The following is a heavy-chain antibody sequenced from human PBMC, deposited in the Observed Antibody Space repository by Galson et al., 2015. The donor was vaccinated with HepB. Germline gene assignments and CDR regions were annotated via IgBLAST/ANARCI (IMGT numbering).Heavy chain of an antibody. CDR1: GFTVSSNY. V-gene: IGHV3-66*02. CDR2: IYSGGST. Sequence: SLRLSCAASGFTVSSNYMSWVRQAPGKGLEWVSVIYSGGSTYYADSVKGRFTISRDNSKNTLYLQMNSLRAEDTAVYYCARASRYSIPFDYWGQGTLVTVSS. J-gene: IGHJ4*02. CDR3: ARASRYSIPFDY. D-gene: IGHD6-13*01.